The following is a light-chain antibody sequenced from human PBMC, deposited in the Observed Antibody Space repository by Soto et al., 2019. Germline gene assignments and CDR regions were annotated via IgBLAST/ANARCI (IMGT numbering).Light chain of an antibody. V-gene: IGKV3-20*01. CDR2: GAS. CDR3: QQYGSVPLS. J-gene: IGKJ4*01. CDR1: ESVSTSY. Sequence: EIVLTQSPGTLSLSPGERATLSCRASESVSTSYLAWYQQKPGQAPRLLIYGASSRATGIPDRFSGSGSGADFALTISRLEPEDIAVYYCQQYGSVPLSFGGGTKVEIK.